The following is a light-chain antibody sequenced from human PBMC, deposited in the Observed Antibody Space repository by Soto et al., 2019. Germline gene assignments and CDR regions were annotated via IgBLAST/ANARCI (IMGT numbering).Light chain of an antibody. J-gene: IGLJ1*01. CDR2: AVR. CDR3: NSYTSSSTLV. CDR1: GSDVGGYNY. Sequence: QSALTQPASVSGSPGQSITISCTGTGSDVGGYNYVSWYQHHPGKAPKLIIYAVRERPSGVSNRFSGSKSGNTASLTISGLQPEDEADYYSNSYTSSSTLVFGTGTKVTVL. V-gene: IGLV2-14*03.